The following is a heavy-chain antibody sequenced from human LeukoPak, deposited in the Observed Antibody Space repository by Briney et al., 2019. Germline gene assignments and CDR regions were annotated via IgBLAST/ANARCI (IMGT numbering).Heavy chain of an antibody. J-gene: IGHJ4*02. D-gene: IGHD5-12*01. Sequence: GGSLRLSCAASGSPFASYAMSWVRQTPGKGLEWVSLIIGSVASTYYADSVKGRFTISRDNSKNTLYLQMNSLRADDTAVYFCAKGGYDYIEVGYFDYWGQGTLVTVSS. V-gene: IGHV3-23*01. CDR1: GSPFASYA. CDR2: IIGSVAST. CDR3: AKGGYDYIEVGYFDY.